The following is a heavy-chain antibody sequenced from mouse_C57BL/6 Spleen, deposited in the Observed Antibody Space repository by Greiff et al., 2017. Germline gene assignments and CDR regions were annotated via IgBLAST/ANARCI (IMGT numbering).Heavy chain of an antibody. CDR3: ARGYDFAWFAY. V-gene: IGHV3-6*01. Sequence: DVQLQESGPGLVKPSQSLSLTCSVTGYSITSGYYWNWLRQFPGNKLEWMGYISYDGSNNYNPSLKNRISITRDTSKNQFFLKLNSVTTEDTATDYSARGYDFAWFAYWGQENLVTVSA. D-gene: IGHD2-4*01. CDR1: GYSITSGYY. CDR2: ISYDGSN. J-gene: IGHJ3*01.